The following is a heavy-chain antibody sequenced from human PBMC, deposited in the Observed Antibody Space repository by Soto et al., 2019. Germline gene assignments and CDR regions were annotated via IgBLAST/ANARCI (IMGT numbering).Heavy chain of an antibody. J-gene: IGHJ6*03. V-gene: IGHV5-51*01. CDR1: GYSCTSYW. D-gene: IGHD3-3*01. CDR3: ARNAIFGGYYMDV. CDR2: IYPGDSDT. Sequence: GESLKISCKGSGYSCTSYWIGWVRQMPGKGLEWMGIIYPGDSDTRYSPSFQGQVTISADKSISTAYLQWSSLKASDTAMYYCARNAIFGGYYMDVWGKGTTVTVSS.